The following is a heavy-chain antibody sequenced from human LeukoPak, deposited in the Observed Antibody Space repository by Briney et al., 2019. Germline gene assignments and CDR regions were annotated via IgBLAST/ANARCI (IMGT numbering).Heavy chain of an antibody. J-gene: IGHJ4*02. CDR2: LSNDGSDT. V-gene: IGHV3-74*01. CDR3: VRYFYGSGSYDY. Sequence: RASLRRFCAASGFTFTNYCMNWIRQVPGKGLEWVSHLSNDGSDTDYADSVNVRFTISRDNAKNTLYLQMRSLRAEDTAVYYCVRYFYGSGSYDYWGQGTLLTVSS. D-gene: IGHD3-10*01. CDR1: GFTFTNYC.